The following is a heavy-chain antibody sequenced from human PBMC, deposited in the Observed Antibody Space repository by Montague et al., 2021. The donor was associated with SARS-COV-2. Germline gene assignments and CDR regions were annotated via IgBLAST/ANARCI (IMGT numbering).Heavy chain of an antibody. J-gene: IGHJ6*02. D-gene: IGHD3-3*01. CDR1: GGSISSGGYY. V-gene: IGHV4-31*03. Sequence: TLSLTCTVSGGSISSGGYYWSWIRQHPGKGLEWIRYIYYSGSTYYXXXLKSRVTISVDTSKNQFSLKLSSVTAADTAVYYCARVLSHRAIFGVVIINGMDVWGQGTTVTVSS. CDR3: ARVLSHRAIFGVVIINGMDV. CDR2: IYYSGST.